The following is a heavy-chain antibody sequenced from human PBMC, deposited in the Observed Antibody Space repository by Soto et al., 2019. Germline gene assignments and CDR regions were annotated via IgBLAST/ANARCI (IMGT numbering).Heavy chain of an antibody. Sequence: GGSLRLSCKASGFMFNNSAMTWVRQAPGQGLQWVASVSDNGGSRGGTYYADSVKGRFTISRDNSKNTLYLQLDSLTGADTAVYYCARSKAVVIAALDIWGQGTTVTVSS. J-gene: IGHJ3*02. CDR1: GFMFNNSA. CDR2: VSDNGGSRGGT. V-gene: IGHV3-23*01. D-gene: IGHD2-21*01. CDR3: ARSKAVVIAALDI.